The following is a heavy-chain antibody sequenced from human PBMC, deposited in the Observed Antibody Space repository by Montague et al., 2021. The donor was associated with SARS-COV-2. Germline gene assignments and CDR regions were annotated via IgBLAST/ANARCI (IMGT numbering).Heavy chain of an antibody. V-gene: IGHV4-4*09. CDR2: IYHSGTT. J-gene: IGHJ6*02. D-gene: IGHD3-10*01. CDR3: ARVSSTALRGVIKTSGYYALGF. CDR1: GGSIRRSY. Sequence: SETLSLTCSVSGGSIRRSYWTWIRQAPEKGLEWIGYIYHSGTTKYNPALQSRVTISVDTAKNQFSLNLTTVTAADTAVHYCARVSSTALRGVIKTSGYYALGFWGHGTTVTVSS.